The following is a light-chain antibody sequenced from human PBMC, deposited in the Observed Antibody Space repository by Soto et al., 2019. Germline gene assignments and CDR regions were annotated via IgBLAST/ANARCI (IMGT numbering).Light chain of an antibody. CDR2: DAS. CDR1: QSVSSF. V-gene: IGKV3-11*01. Sequence: EIVLPQSPAALSLSPGESTTLPCRASQSVSSFLAWYQQKPGQAPRLLIYDASNRATDIPARFSGSGSGTDFTLTISSLEPEDFAVYYCQQRSYWPTFGLGTKG. J-gene: IGKJ1*01. CDR3: QQRSYWPT.